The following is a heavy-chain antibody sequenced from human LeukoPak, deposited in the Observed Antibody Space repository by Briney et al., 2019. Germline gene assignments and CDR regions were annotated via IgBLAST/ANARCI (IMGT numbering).Heavy chain of an antibody. J-gene: IGHJ4*02. V-gene: IGHV4-59*08. CDR2: IYYSGST. CDR3: ARVYGGSALDY. CDR1: GGSISSYY. D-gene: IGHD3-16*01. Sequence: PSETLSLTCTVSGGSISSYYWSWIRQPPGKGLEWIGFIYYSGSTNYSPSLKSRVTISVDTSKNQFSLKLTSVTAAGTAVYYCARVYGGSALDYWGQGTLVTVSS.